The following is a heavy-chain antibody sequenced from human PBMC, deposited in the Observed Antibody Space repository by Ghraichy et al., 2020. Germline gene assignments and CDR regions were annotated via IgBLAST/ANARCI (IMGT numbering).Heavy chain of an antibody. CDR2: LSPAANII. CDR1: GFSLTDSW. V-gene: IGHV3-74*01. J-gene: IGHJ4*02. D-gene: IGHD3/OR15-3a*01. CDR3: ARGEFGLVD. Sequence: SCAASGFSLTDSWMYWVRQVPGKGLVWVSHLSPAANIINYVESVRGRFTISRDTAKNTLFLQMDSLRVDDTAIDYCARGEFGLVDWGRGTLVTVSA.